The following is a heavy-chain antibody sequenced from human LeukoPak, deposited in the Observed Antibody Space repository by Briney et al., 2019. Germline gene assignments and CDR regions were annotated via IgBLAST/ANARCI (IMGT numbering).Heavy chain of an antibody. CDR2: IYGGGSGST. CDR1: GFTFSKYT. J-gene: IGHJ4*02. Sequence: GGSLRLSCVASGFTFSKYTMSWVRQAPGKGLEWVSGIYGGGSGSTFYAESVKGRLTISRDNSKNTLYLQMNSLRDEDTAIYYCAKDFTPDGIWDIDYWGRGTLITVSS. D-gene: IGHD1-14*01. CDR3: AKDFTPDGIWDIDY. V-gene: IGHV3-23*01.